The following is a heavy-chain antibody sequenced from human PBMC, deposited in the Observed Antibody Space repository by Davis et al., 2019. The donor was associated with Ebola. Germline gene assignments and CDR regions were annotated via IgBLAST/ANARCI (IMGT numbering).Heavy chain of an antibody. CDR3: ARGGFDL. CDR2: INSDGSST. Sequence: GESLKISCAASGFTFSSYGMHWVRQAPVKGLLWVSRINSDGSSTSYADSVKGRFTISRDNAKNTLYLQMNSLRAEDTAVYYCARGGFDLWGRGTLVTVSS. J-gene: IGHJ2*01. CDR1: GFTFSSYG. V-gene: IGHV3-74*01.